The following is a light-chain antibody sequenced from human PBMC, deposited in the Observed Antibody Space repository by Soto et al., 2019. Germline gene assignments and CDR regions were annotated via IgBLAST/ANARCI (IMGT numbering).Light chain of an antibody. CDR2: GAS. Sequence: EIVMTPSQATLSVSPGGRATLSFRASQSISYTLAWYQQKPGQAPRLLIYGASKRATGFPARFSGSGSGTEFTLTISNLQSEDFAVYHCQQYDKWPRTFGQGTKVDI. V-gene: IGKV3-15*01. CDR3: QQYDKWPRT. J-gene: IGKJ1*01. CDR1: QSISYT.